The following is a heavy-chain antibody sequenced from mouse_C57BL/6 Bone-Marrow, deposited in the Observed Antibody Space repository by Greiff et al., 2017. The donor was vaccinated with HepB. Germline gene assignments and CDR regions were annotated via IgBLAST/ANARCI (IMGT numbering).Heavy chain of an antibody. V-gene: IGHV7-3*01. D-gene: IGHD2-5*01. CDR2: IRNKANCYTT. CDR3: ARYIRSKVYFDV. J-gene: IGHJ1*03. Sequence: EVKLVESGGGLVQPGGSLSLSCAASGFTFTDYYMSWVRQPPGKALEWLGFIRNKANCYTTEHSASVKGRFTISRDNSQSILYLQINALRSEDSATYYCARYIRSKVYFDVWGTGTTITVSS. CDR1: GFTFTDYY.